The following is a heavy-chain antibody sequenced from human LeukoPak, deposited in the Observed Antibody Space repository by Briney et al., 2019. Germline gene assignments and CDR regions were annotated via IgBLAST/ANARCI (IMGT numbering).Heavy chain of an antibody. CDR1: GDSITSGGYY. CDR3: ARDVLR. Sequence: SETLSLICTVSGDSITSGGYYWSWIRQRPGKGLEWIGYIYKTGSTYYNPSLKSRVTMSVDTSRSQFSLKLNSVTAADTAVYYCARDVLRWGQGTLVTVSS. CDR2: IYKTGST. V-gene: IGHV4-31*03. J-gene: IGHJ4*02.